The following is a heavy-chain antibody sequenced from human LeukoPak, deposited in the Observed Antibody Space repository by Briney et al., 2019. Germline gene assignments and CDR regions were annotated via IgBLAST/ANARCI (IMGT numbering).Heavy chain of an antibody. CDR2: IYPDDSDT. Sequence: GKSLKISCRGSGYNFANYWIGWVRQMPGKGLEWMGIIYPDDSDTTYNPSFQGQVTISADKSLSTAYLQWSSLKASDTAMYYCARHSINYNNYRDFYYYMDVWGKGTTVTVSS. J-gene: IGHJ6*03. V-gene: IGHV5-51*01. CDR1: GYNFANYW. D-gene: IGHD4-11*01. CDR3: ARHSINYNNYRDFYYYMDV.